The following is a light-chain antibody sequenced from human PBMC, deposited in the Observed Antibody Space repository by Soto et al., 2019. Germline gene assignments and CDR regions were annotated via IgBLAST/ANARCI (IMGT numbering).Light chain of an antibody. V-gene: IGKV1-5*01. Sequence: IQRTQSPSSVSASVGDRITITCRASQGISSWLAWYQQKPGKAPKLLIYDASSLESVVPSRFSAIGSGTEFTLTISSLQPDDFATYYCQQYNSYPWTFGQGTKVDI. CDR3: QQYNSYPWT. J-gene: IGKJ1*01. CDR2: DAS. CDR1: QGISSW.